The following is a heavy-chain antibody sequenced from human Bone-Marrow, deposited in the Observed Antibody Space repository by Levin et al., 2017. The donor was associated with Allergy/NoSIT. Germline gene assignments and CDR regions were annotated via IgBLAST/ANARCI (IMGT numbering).Heavy chain of an antibody. D-gene: IGHD3-3*01. CDR1: GFTFSSYW. J-gene: IGHJ3*02. CDR3: ARVKRITIFGVVTRGSDAFDI. CDR2: INSDGSST. Sequence: GESLKISCAASGFTFSSYWMHWVRQAPGKGLVWVSRINSDGSSTSYADSVKGRFTISRDNAKNTLYLQMNSLRAEDTAVYYCARVKRITIFGVVTRGSDAFDIWGQGTMVTVSS. V-gene: IGHV3-74*01.